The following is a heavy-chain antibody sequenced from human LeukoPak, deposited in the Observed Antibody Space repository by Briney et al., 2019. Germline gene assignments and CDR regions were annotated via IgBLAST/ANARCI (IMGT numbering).Heavy chain of an antibody. D-gene: IGHD2-15*01. CDR2: ISYDGSNK. CDR1: GFTFSSYA. Sequence: GGSLRLSCAASGFTFSSYAMHWVRQAPGKGLEWVAVISYDGSNKYYADSVKGRFTISRDNSKNTLYLQMNSLRAEDTAVYYCGSPILGGGHGDVWGQGTTVTVSS. V-gene: IGHV3-30*03. J-gene: IGHJ6*02. CDR3: GSPILGGGHGDV.